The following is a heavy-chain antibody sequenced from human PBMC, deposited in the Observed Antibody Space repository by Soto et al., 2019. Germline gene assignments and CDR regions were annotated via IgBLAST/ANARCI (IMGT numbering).Heavy chain of an antibody. J-gene: IGHJ4*02. V-gene: IGHV3-23*01. CDR2: ISDSGGST. D-gene: IGHD2-2*01. CDR1: AFTFSNYA. Sequence: EVQVLDSGGGLVQPGGSLRLSCAASAFTFSNYAMSWVRQAPGKGLEWVSTISDSGGSTYYADSVKGRFTISRDNSKNTLYLQMNSLRAEDTAVYYCAKRSNTPAAMKSPFDYWGQGTLVTVSS. CDR3: AKRSNTPAAMKSPFDY.